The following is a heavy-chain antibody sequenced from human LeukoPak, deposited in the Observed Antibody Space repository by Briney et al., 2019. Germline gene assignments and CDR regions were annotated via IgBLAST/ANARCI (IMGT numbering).Heavy chain of an antibody. CDR3: ARQMDGMDV. D-gene: IGHD5-24*01. CDR1: GYSFTTYC. J-gene: IGHJ6*02. CDR2: ICPGDSDT. Sequence: GESLRISCKGSGYSFTTYCIDWVRQMPGKGLEWMGIICPGDSDTKYSPSFQGQVTISADKSISTAYLQWSSLRASDTAMYYCARQMDGMDVWGQGTTVTVSS. V-gene: IGHV5-51*01.